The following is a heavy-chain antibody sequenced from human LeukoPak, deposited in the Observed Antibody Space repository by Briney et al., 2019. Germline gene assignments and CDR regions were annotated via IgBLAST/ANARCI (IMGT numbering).Heavy chain of an antibody. D-gene: IGHD3-10*01. Sequence: GGSLRLSCEASGFTFSTYGMHWVRQAPGKGLEWVAVIWYDGSNKNYADSVKGRFTISRDNAKNSLYLQMNSLRAEDTAVYYCARETTWFGEALGTSDYWGQGTLVTVSS. CDR2: IWYDGSNK. J-gene: IGHJ4*02. CDR3: ARETTWFGEALGTSDY. V-gene: IGHV3-33*01. CDR1: GFTFSTYG.